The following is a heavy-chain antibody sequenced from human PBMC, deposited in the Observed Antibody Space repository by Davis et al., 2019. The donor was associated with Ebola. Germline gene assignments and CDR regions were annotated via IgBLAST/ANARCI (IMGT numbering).Heavy chain of an antibody. CDR1: GYSFTSYW. D-gene: IGHD3-10*01. V-gene: IGHV3-74*01. CDR2: ITADGSSS. J-gene: IGHJ6*02. CDR3: VKNYYGMDV. Sequence: GESLKISCKGSGYSFTSYWMHWVRQAPGKGLVWVSRITADGSSSSYADSVKGRFTISRDNAKNTLYLQMNSLRAEDTAVYFCVKNYYGMDVWGQGTTVTVSS.